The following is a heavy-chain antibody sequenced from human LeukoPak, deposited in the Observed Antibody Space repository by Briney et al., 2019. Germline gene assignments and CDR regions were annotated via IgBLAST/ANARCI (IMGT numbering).Heavy chain of an antibody. CDR2: INSDGSTT. D-gene: IGHD3-16*01. V-gene: IGHV3-74*01. Sequence: PGGSLRLSCAASRFTFSTSWMHWVRHAPGKGLVWVSRINSDGSTTSYADSVKGRFTISRDNAKNSLYLQMNSLGAEDLGLYYCENCQGGGGLDPWGQGTLVTVSS. J-gene: IGHJ5*02. CDR1: RFTFSTSW. CDR3: ENCQGGGGLDP.